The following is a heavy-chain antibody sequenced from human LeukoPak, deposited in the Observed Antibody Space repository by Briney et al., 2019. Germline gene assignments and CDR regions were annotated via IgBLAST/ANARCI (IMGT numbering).Heavy chain of an antibody. CDR1: GGSISSSSYY. J-gene: IGHJ4*02. CDR3: GRGWAVDF. D-gene: IGHD5-24*01. V-gene: IGHV4-39*07. Sequence: PSETLSLTCTVSGGSISSSSYYWGWVRQPPGEGLEWIGTIYYSGSTYYNPSLKSRVTISKEASKNQFSLKLNSVTAADTAVYYCGRGWAVDFWGQGTLVTVSS. CDR2: IYYSGST.